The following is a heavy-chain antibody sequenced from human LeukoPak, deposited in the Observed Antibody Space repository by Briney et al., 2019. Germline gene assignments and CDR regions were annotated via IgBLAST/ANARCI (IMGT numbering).Heavy chain of an antibody. J-gene: IGHJ4*02. CDR2: INNSGDRR. CDR3: DGGWYNFDY. Sequence: GVSLRLSCTASGFIFINYAMSWVRQAPGKGLEWVSGINNSGDRRFYADSVKGRFTISRDNSKNTLYLQMNTVRAEDTAVYYCDGGWYNFDYWGPGTRVTVSS. CDR1: GFIFINYA. V-gene: IGHV3-23*01. D-gene: IGHD6-19*01.